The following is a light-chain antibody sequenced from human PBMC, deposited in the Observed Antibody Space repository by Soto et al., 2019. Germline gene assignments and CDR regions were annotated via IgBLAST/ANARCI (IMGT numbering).Light chain of an antibody. CDR1: SSDVGSYNR. CDR3: NSYTTSSTDV. V-gene: IGLV2-14*01. CDR2: DVS. Sequence: QSALTQPASVSGSPGQSITISCTGTSSDVGSYNRVSWYQQPPGTAPRLIIHDVSNRPSGVSTRFSGSKSGNTASLTISGLQAEDEADYFCNSYTTSSTDVFGTGTKVTVL. J-gene: IGLJ1*01.